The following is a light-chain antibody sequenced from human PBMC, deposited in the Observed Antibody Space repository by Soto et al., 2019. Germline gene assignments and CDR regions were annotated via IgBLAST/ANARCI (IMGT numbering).Light chain of an antibody. V-gene: IGLV2-23*01. J-gene: IGLJ2*01. CDR2: EGS. CDR3: CSYAGSSTPVV. CDR1: SSDVGSYNL. Sequence: QSVLTQPASVSGSPGQSITISCTGTSSDVGSYNLVSWYQQHPGKAPKLMIYEGSKRPSGVSNRFSGSKSGNTASLTISGLQDEDEADYYCCSYAGSSTPVVFGGGTKLTVL.